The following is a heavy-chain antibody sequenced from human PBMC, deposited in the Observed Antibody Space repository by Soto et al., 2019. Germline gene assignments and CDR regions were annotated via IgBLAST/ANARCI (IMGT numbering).Heavy chain of an antibody. CDR3: ALCSCRSSVHRGGLSL. V-gene: IGHV5-51*01. J-gene: IGHJ3*01. D-gene: IGHD3-10*02. CDR1: AYSFTKYW. Sequence: GESLKISCTGSAYSFTKYWVGWGRQMPGKDLEWMGIIFPSDSDTRYSPSFQGQVTISADKSISTAYLQWSRLKASDTAIYYCALCSCRSSVHRGGLSLWGRGSMVTVSS. CDR2: IFPSDSDT.